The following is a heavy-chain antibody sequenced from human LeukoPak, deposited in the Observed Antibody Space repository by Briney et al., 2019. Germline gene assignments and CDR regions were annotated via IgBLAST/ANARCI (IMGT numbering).Heavy chain of an antibody. J-gene: IGHJ3*02. D-gene: IGHD5-12*01. V-gene: IGHV1-69*13. Sequence: SVKVSCKASGGTFSSYAISWVRQAPGQGLEWMGGIIPIFGTANYAQKFQGRVTITADESMSTAYMELSSLRSEDTAVYYCARDPGDIDAFDIWGQGTMVTVSS. CDR2: IIPIFGTA. CDR3: ARDPGDIDAFDI. CDR1: GGTFSSYA.